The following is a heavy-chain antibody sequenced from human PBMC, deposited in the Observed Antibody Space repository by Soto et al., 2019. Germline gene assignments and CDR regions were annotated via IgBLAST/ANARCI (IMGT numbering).Heavy chain of an antibody. D-gene: IGHD3-10*01. CDR3: ATYYTGSGSYYRFDS. CDR1: GHSFTTYG. Sequence: VQLVQSGAEVKSPGASVKVSCRSSGHSFTTYGFSWVRQAPGRGLEWMGYISGYGGITHYAEKFRGRVIMTTDTSTTTAYLDLRSLRSDDTAVYYCATYYTGSGSYYRFDSWGQGTLVTVSS. V-gene: IGHV1-18*01. CDR2: ISGYGGIT. J-gene: IGHJ4*02.